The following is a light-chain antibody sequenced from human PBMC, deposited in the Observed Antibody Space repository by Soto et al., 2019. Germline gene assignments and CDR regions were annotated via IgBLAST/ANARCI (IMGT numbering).Light chain of an antibody. Sequence: QSVLTQPASVSGSPGQSITISCTGTSSDVGGYNYVSWYQQHPGKAPKLMIYEVSNRPSGVSNRFSGSKSGNTASLTISGLPAEDGADYYCSSYTSSSTPYVFGTGTKLTVL. CDR1: SSDVGGYNY. J-gene: IGLJ1*01. V-gene: IGLV2-14*01. CDR2: EVS. CDR3: SSYTSSSTPYV.